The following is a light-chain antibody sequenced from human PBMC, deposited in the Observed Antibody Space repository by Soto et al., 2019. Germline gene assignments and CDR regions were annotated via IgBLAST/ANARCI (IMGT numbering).Light chain of an antibody. CDR2: LEGSGNY. Sequence: QSVLTQSSSASASLGSSVKLTCTLSSGHSGYIIAWHQQQPGKAPRYLMKLEGSGNYNKGSGVPDRFSGSSSGADRYLTISNLQFEDEADYYCETWDSNNWVFGGGTQLTVL. V-gene: IGLV4-60*02. CDR3: ETWDSNNWV. CDR1: SGHSGYI. J-gene: IGLJ3*02.